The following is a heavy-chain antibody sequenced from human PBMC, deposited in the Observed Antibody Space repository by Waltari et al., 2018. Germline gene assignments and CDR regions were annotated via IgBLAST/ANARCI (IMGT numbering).Heavy chain of an antibody. V-gene: IGHV3-23*04. CDR3: AKGFEDLLPFDH. J-gene: IGHJ4*02. D-gene: IGHD2-21*01. CDR1: GFNSFNYF. CDR2: SSDGGVYT. Sequence: EVQLVESGGGLVQPGGSRGLSCAASGFNSFNYFISWVRQAPGKGLEWISASSDGGVYTYYADSVEGRFTISRDSSKNTIYLQMNSLRVDDTALYYCAKGFEDLLPFDHWGQGTQVTVSS.